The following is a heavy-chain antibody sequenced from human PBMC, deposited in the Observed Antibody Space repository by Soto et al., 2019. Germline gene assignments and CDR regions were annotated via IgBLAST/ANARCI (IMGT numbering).Heavy chain of an antibody. V-gene: IGHV4-4*07. CDR1: GGPISNYY. CDR2: IYSDGAT. CDR3: SRVGCSNSNCQTRGMDV. Sequence: QVQLQESGPGLVRPSETLYLICNVSGGPISNYYWSWARQPAGKGLEWVGRIYSDGATNYSPSLKSRVFMSLDMSGNQFSLQLNSVTAADTAVYYCSRVGCSNSNCQTRGMDVWGQGTTVTVSS. D-gene: IGHD2-2*01. J-gene: IGHJ6*02.